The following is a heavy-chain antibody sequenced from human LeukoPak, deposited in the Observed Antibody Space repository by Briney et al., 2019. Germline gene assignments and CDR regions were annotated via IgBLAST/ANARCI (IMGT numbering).Heavy chain of an antibody. D-gene: IGHD6-19*01. J-gene: IGHJ4*02. CDR2: IWYDGSNK. Sequence: GGSLRLSCAASGFTFSSYAMHWVRQAPGKGLEWVAVIWYDGSNKYYADSVKGRFTISRDNSKNTLYLQMNSLRAEDTAVYYCARWRSDSSGWYYSDYWGQGTLVTVSS. CDR1: GFTFSSYA. V-gene: IGHV3-33*01. CDR3: ARWRSDSSGWYYSDY.